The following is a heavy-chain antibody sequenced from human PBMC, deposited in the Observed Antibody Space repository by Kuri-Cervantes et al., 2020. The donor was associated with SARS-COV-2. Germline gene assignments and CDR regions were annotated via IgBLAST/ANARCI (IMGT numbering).Heavy chain of an antibody. V-gene: IGHV4-39*07. J-gene: IGHJ6*02. Sequence: SETLSLTCTVSGGSISSSSYYWGWIRQPPGKGLEWIGSIYYSGSTYYNPSLKSRVTISVDTSKNQFSLKLSSVTAADTAVYYCARAGVGDFWSGYYGMDVWGQGTTVTVSS. CDR2: IYYSGST. CDR1: GGSISSSSYY. CDR3: ARAGVGDFWSGYYGMDV. D-gene: IGHD3-3*01.